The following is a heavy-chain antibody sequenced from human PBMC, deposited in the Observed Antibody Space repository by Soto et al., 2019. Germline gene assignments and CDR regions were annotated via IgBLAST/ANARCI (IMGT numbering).Heavy chain of an antibody. D-gene: IGHD5-12*01. CDR3: AREWGYGVXSGSGVYHYHGVDV. CDR2: IYTTGST. J-gene: IGHJ6*02. Sequence: SETLSLTCTVSGGSISTYFWSWIRQPAGGGLEWIGRIYTTGSTNYNPSLKSRVTMSLDTSRNQFSLKLSSVTAADTAVYYCAREWGYGVXSGSGVYHYHGVDVWGQGTTVTVSS. V-gene: IGHV4-4*07. CDR1: GGSISTYF.